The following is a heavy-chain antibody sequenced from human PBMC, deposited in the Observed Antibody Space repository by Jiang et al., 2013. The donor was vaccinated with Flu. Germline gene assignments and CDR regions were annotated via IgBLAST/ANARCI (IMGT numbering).Heavy chain of an antibody. CDR1: GYTFTGYY. Sequence: EVKKPGASVKVSCKASGYTFTGYYLYWVRQAPGKGLEWMGGFDPEKADTVYAQKFQDRVTLTEDAYTDTAYLELSSLRSDDTAVYYCVTTTFNWNYHYFDFWGQGTLVSVAS. CDR3: VTTTFNWNYHYFDF. J-gene: IGHJ4*02. D-gene: IGHD1-7*01. V-gene: IGHV1-24*01. CDR2: FDPEKADT.